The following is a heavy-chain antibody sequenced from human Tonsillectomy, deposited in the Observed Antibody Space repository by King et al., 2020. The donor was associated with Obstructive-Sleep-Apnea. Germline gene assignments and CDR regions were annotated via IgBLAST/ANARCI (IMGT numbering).Heavy chain of an antibody. CDR1: GFILSGSA. Sequence: VQLVESGGGLVQPGGSLKLSCAASGFILSGSAVHWVRQASGKGLEWVGRIRSKANSYATAYAASVKGRFTISRDDSKNTAYLQMNSLKTEDTAVYYCTSREGSGPHAFDIWAQGTMVTVSS. CDR2: IRSKANSYAT. V-gene: IGHV3-73*01. CDR3: TSREGSGPHAFDI. D-gene: IGHD2-15*01. J-gene: IGHJ3*02.